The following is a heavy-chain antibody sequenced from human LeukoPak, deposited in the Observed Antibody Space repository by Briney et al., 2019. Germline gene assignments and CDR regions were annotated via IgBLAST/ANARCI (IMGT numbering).Heavy chain of an antibody. CDR3: ARDQVPTRLSGWFDR. Sequence: GASVTVSYTASGYTFTVYYMHWVGQAPGQGGGGVGWINPNSGGTNYAQKFQGRVTMTRATSTSPVYMELSSLRSEDTAVYYCARDQVPTRLSGWFDRWGQGTLVTVSS. D-gene: IGHD2-15*01. CDR2: INPNSGGT. V-gene: IGHV1-2*02. CDR1: GYTFTVYY. J-gene: IGHJ5*02.